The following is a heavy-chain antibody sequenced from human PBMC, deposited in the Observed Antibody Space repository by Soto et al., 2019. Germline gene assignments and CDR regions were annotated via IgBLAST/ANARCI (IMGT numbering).Heavy chain of an antibody. V-gene: IGHV4-31*03. CDR2: IYYSGST. CDR3: ARPTTKDIVVVPAVGAFDI. D-gene: IGHD2-2*01. J-gene: IGHJ3*02. Sequence: PSETLSLTCTVSGGSISSGGYYWSWIRQHPGKGLEWIGYIYYSGSTYYNPTLKSRVTISVDTSKNQFSLKLSSVTAADTAVYYCARPTTKDIVVVPAVGAFDIWGQGTMVTVSS. CDR1: GGSISSGGYY.